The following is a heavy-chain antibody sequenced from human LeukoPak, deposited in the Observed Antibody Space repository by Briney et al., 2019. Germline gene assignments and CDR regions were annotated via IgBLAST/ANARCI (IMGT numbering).Heavy chain of an antibody. CDR1: GASISSYY. J-gene: IGHJ4*02. Sequence: SETLSLTCSVSGASISSYYWSWIRQPPGKGLEFIGYSYYSGSATYHPSLKSRVTISLDTSKNQFSLRLSSVTAADMAVYYCARGGRSFVYYFDFWGQGALITVTS. CDR3: ARGGRSFVYYFDF. V-gene: IGHV4-59*01. CDR2: SYYSGSA. D-gene: IGHD1-26*01.